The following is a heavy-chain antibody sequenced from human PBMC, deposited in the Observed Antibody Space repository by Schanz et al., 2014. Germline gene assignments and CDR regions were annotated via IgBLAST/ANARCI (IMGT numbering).Heavy chain of an antibody. CDR2: IWYDGSNK. J-gene: IGHJ5*02. D-gene: IGHD3-10*01. Sequence: QVQLVESGGGVVQPGRSLRLSCAASGFTFSSYGMHWVRQAPGKGLEWVAVIWYDGSNKYYSDSVKGRFTISRDNSKNTLYLQMNSLRADDTAVYYCAKDQLANYRGSGYNWFDPWGQGTLVTVSS. CDR1: GFTFSSYG. V-gene: IGHV3-33*06. CDR3: AKDQLANYRGSGYNWFDP.